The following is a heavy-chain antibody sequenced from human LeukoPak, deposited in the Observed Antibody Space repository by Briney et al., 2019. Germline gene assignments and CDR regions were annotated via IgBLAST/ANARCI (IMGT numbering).Heavy chain of an antibody. CDR2: IYYSGST. J-gene: IGHJ4*02. CDR3: ARDNCSGGSCYSDY. D-gene: IGHD2-15*01. CDR1: GASISSGGYY. Sequence: SETLSLTCTVSGASISSGGYYWTWIRQHPGKGLEWIEYIYYSGSTYYNPSLKSRVTISVDTSKNQFSLKLSSVTAADTAVYYCARDNCSGGSCYSDYWGQGTLVTVSS. V-gene: IGHV4-31*03.